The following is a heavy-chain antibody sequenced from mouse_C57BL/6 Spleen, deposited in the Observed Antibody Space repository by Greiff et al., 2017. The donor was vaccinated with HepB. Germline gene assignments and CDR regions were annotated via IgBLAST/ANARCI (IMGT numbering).Heavy chain of an antibody. CDR3: ARGDYYDYDGAWFAY. Sequence: QVQLQQPGAELVRPGSSVKLSCKASGYTFTSYWMHWVKQRPIQGLEWIGNIDPSDSETHYNQKFKDKATLTVDKSSSTAYMQLSSLTSEYSAVYYCARGDYYDYDGAWFAYWGQGTLVTVSA. D-gene: IGHD2-4*01. V-gene: IGHV1-52*01. CDR2: IDPSDSET. CDR1: GYTFTSYW. J-gene: IGHJ3*01.